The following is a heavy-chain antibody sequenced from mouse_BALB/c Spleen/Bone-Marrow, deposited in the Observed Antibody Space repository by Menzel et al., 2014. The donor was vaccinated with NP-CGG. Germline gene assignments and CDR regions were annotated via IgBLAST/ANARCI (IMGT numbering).Heavy chain of an antibody. D-gene: IGHD1-1*01. J-gene: IGHJ2*01. V-gene: IGHV7-3*02. CDR1: GFTFTDYY. Sequence: EVMLVESGGGLVQPGGSLRLSCATSGFTFTDYYMSWVRQPPGKALEWLGFIRNKPNGYTTEYSASVKGRFTISRDNYQSILYLQMNTLRAEDSATYYCARDDYGRGYWGQGTTLTVSS. CDR3: ARDDYGRGY. CDR2: IRNKPNGYTT.